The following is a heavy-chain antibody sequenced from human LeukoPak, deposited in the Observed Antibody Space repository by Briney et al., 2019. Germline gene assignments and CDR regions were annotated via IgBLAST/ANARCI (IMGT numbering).Heavy chain of an antibody. Sequence: GGSLRLSCAASGFTFSSYAMSWVRQAPGKGLEWVSTVSGGGGTTYYADSVKGRFTISRDNSKNTLYLQMNSLRAEDTALYYCAKDTWQFAPDYYYYMDVWGKGTTVTVSS. CDR1: GFTFSSYA. J-gene: IGHJ6*03. CDR2: VSGGGGTT. D-gene: IGHD2-21*01. CDR3: AKDTWQFAPDYYYYMDV. V-gene: IGHV3-23*01.